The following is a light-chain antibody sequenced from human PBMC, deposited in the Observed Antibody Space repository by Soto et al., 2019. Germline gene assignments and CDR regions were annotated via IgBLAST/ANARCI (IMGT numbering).Light chain of an antibody. CDR3: QQYYNYPLT. J-gene: IGKJ4*01. Sequence: TCRSGVPSRFSGSEFGTEFTLTISSLQPEDSATYYCQQYYNYPLTFGGGTKVEVK. V-gene: IGKV1-9*01.